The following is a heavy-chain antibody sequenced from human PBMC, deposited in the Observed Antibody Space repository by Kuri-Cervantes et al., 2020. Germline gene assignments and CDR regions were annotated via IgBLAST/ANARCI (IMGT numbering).Heavy chain of an antibody. D-gene: IGHD3-3*01. CDR1: GFTFSSYG. J-gene: IGHJ4*02. Sequence: GESLKISCAASGFTFSSYGMHWVRQAPGKGLEWVAVIWYDGSNKYYADSVKGRFTISRDNSKNTLYLQMNSLRAEDMAVYYCARGGGYDFWSGYYNWGQGTLVTVSS. CDR3: ARGGGYDFWSGYYN. V-gene: IGHV3-30*19. CDR2: IWYDGSNK.